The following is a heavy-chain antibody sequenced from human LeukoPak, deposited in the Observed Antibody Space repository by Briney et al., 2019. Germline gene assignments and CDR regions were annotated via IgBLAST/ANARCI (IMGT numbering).Heavy chain of an antibody. CDR3: AREVREYQLLKYYYYYYMDV. CDR2: VKQDGSEK. Sequence: PGGSLRLSCAASGFTSSSYWMSWVRQAPGKGLEWVANVKQDGSEKYYVDSVKGRFTISRDNAKNSLYLQMNSLRAEDTAVYYCAREVREYQLLKYYYYYYMDVWGKGTTVTVSS. V-gene: IGHV3-7*01. J-gene: IGHJ6*03. D-gene: IGHD2-2*01. CDR1: GFTSSSYW.